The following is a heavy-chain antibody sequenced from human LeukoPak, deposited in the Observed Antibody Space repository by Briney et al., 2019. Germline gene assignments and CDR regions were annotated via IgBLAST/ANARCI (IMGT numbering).Heavy chain of an antibody. CDR1: GFIFSSNS. Sequence: GGSLRLSCAASGFIFSSNSMNWVRQAPGKGLEWVSYISGNDPTIYYADSVKGRFTISRDNAKNSLYLQMNSLRAEDTALYYCARVEQWLVRGGFDYWGQGILVTVSS. V-gene: IGHV3-48*04. J-gene: IGHJ4*02. D-gene: IGHD6-19*01. CDR3: ARVEQWLVRGGFDY. CDR2: ISGNDPTI.